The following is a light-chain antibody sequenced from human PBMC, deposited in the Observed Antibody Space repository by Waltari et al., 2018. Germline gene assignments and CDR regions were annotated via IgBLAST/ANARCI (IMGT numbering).Light chain of an antibody. CDR1: QSILYRSSNRNA. CDR3: QQYYNAPLT. CDR2: WAA. J-gene: IGKJ4*01. V-gene: IGKV4-1*01. Sequence: DIVMTQSPDSLAASPGARATLNCKSSQSILYRSSNRNALAWYQQKPGQPPKLLFFWAATRESGAPDRFSVSGSGTDFTLTISSLQAEDVAVYYCQQYYNAPLTFGGGTKVEIK.